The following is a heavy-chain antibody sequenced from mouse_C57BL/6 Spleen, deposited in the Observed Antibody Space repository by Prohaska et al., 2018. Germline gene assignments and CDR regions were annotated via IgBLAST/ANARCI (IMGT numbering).Heavy chain of an antibody. CDR1: GFTFSNYW. CDR2: IRLKADNYAT. V-gene: IGHV6-3*01. Sequence: EVKLEESGGGLVQPGGSMKLSCVASGFTFSNYWMNWVRQSPEKGLEWVAQIRLKADNYATHYAESVKGRFTISRDDTKSSVYLQMNNLRAEDTRIYYCTGPGSSLWDWGQGTTLTVSP. CDR3: TGPGSSLWD. J-gene: IGHJ2*01. D-gene: IGHD1-1*01.